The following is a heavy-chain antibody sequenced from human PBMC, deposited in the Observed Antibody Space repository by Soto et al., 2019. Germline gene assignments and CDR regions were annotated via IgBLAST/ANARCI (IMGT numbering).Heavy chain of an antibody. J-gene: IGHJ6*03. V-gene: IGHV4-39*01. CDR3: ARGPPVLRFLEWLPAYMDV. Sequence: QLQLQESGPGLVKPSETLSLTCTVSGGSISSSSYYWGWIRQPPGKGLEGIGSIYYSGSTYYNPSLKSRVTISVDTSKNQFSLKLSSVTAADTAVYYCARGPPVLRFLEWLPAYMDVWGKGTTVTVSS. CDR2: IYYSGST. CDR1: GGSISSSSYY. D-gene: IGHD3-3*01.